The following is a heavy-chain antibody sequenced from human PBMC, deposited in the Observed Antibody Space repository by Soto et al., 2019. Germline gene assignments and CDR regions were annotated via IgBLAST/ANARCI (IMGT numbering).Heavy chain of an antibody. CDR3: ATLGPLEWSSSNYYYYGMDV. D-gene: IGHD3-3*01. Sequence: GESLKISCKGSGYSFTSYWISWVRQMPGKGLEWMGRIDPSDSYTNYSPSFQGHVTISADKSISTAYLQWSSLKASDTAMYYCATLGPLEWSSSNYYYYGMDVWGQGTTVTVSS. CDR1: GYSFTSYW. CDR2: IDPSDSYT. V-gene: IGHV5-10-1*01. J-gene: IGHJ6*02.